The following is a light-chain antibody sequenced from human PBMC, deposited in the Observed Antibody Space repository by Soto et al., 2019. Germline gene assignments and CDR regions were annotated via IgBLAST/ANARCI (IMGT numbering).Light chain of an antibody. CDR1: QNINSW. CDR3: QQYRGYWT. CDR2: EAS. V-gene: IGKV1-5*03. J-gene: IGKJ1*01. Sequence: DIQMTQSPSTLSASVGDRVTISCRASQNINSWLAWYQQKPGKAPHLLIYEASNLQSGVPSRFSGSGSGTEFTITISSLQPDDFASYYCQQYRGYWTFGQGTKVEIK.